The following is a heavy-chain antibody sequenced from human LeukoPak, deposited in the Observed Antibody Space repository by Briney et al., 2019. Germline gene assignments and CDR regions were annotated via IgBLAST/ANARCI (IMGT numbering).Heavy chain of an antibody. J-gene: IGHJ4*02. CDR1: GFTFSTYN. V-gene: IGHV3-21*01. D-gene: IGHD5-12*01. CDR3: ARDAGSGLNY. Sequence: KAGGSLRLSCAASGFTFSTYNMNWVRQAPGKGLEWVSSISSSSGYIYYADSVKGRFTISRDNAKNSLYLQMNSLRAEDTAIYYCARDAGSGLNYWGQGTLVTVSS. CDR2: ISSSSGYI.